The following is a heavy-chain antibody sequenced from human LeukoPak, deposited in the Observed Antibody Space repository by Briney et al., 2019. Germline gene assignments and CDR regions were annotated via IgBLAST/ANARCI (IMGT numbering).Heavy chain of an antibody. J-gene: IGHJ4*02. CDR1: GFTFSSYA. D-gene: IGHD3-10*01. V-gene: IGHV3-23*01. Sequence: PGGSLRLSCAASGFTFSSYAMSWVRQAAGKGREWVSGISGSGGNTYYADSVKGRFTISRDNSKNTLYLQMNSLRAEDTAVYFCAKVVFILTNLYYFDCWGQGTLVTVSS. CDR3: AKVVFILTNLYYFDC. CDR2: ISGSGGNT.